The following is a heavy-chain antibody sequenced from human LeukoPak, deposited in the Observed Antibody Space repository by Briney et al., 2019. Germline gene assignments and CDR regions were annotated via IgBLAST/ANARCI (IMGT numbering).Heavy chain of an antibody. V-gene: IGHV3-21*01. CDR2: INQISSHI. CDR1: GFTFSSSA. CDR3: ARDATQCLRYGYFDY. Sequence: GSLRLSCAASGFTFSSSAMNWVRQAPGKGLEWVSSINQISSHIYYAESVRGRFSISRDNAKNSVYLQMNSLRAEDTAIYYCARDATQCLRYGYFDYWGPGILVTVSS. J-gene: IGHJ4*02. D-gene: IGHD3-9*01.